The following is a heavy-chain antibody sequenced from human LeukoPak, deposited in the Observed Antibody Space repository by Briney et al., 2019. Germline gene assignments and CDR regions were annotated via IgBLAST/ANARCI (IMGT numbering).Heavy chain of an antibody. CDR2: INHSGST. CDR3: ARGSSSSWYSLYYYYGMDV. J-gene: IGHJ6*02. D-gene: IGHD6-13*01. V-gene: IGHV4-34*01. CDR1: GGSFSGYY. Sequence: SETLSLTCAVYGGSFSGYYWSWIRRPPGKGLEWIGEINHSGSTNYNPSLKSRVTISVDTSKNQFSLKLSSVTAADTAVYYCARGSSSSWYSLYYYYGMDVWGQGTTVTVSS.